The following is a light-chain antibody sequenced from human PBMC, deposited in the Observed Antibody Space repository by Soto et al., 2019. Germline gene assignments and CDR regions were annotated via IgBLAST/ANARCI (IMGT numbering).Light chain of an antibody. Sequence: DIQMTQSPSSLSASVGDRVTITCRASQSIAKSLNWYQQKPGKAPKLLIHSASTLQSGVPSRFSGGGTGTDFTLTIDSLQPEDFATYYCQQSYSIPRTFGLGTKVEIK. CDR3: QQSYSIPRT. CDR2: SAS. CDR1: QSIAKS. J-gene: IGKJ1*01. V-gene: IGKV1-39*01.